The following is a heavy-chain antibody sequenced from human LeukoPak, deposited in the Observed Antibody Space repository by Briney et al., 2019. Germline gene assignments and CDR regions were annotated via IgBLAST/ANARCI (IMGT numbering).Heavy chain of an antibody. CDR2: INHSGTT. V-gene: IGHV4-34*01. J-gene: IGHJ4*02. CDR3: ARHYGRWKVGAASYFDY. D-gene: IGHD1-26*01. CDR1: GGSFSGYY. Sequence: QTSETLSLTCAVYGGSFSGYYWSWIRQPPGKGLEWIGEINHSGTTNYNPSLKSRVTISVDTSKSQFSLKLSSVTAADTAVFYCARHYGRWKVGAASYFDYWGQGTLVTVSS.